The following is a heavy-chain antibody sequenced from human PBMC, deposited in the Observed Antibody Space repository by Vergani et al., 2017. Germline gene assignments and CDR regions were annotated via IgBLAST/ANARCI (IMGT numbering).Heavy chain of an antibody. CDR1: GFTFTSYH. D-gene: IGHD5-18*01. V-gene: IGHV7-4-1*02. CDR3: AREKRGYSFILDFDY. J-gene: IGHJ4*02. CDR2: INTNTGNP. Sequence: QVQLVQSGAEVKKPGASVRVSCKASGFTFTSYHIHWVRQAPGQGLEWMGWINTNTGNPTYAQGFTGRFVFSLDTSVSTAYLQISSLKAEDTAVYYCAREKRGYSFILDFDYWGQGTLVTVSS.